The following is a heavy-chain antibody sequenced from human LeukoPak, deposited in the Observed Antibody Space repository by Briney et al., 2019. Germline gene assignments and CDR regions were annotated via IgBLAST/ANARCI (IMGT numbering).Heavy chain of an antibody. CDR2: IYYSGST. V-gene: IGHV4-30-4*01. CDR3: ARDRRGRDSMIRGLDY. D-gene: IGHD3-10*01. J-gene: IGHJ4*02. Sequence: SQTLSLTCTVSGGSISSADYYWSWIRQPPGKGLEWIGYIYYSGSTYYNPSLKSRLTISVDTSKNQFSLKLSSVTAADTAVYYCARDRRGRDSMIRGLDYWGQGTLVTVSS. CDR1: GGSISSADYY.